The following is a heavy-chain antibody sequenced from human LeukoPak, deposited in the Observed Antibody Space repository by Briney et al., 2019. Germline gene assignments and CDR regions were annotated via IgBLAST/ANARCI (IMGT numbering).Heavy chain of an antibody. J-gene: IGHJ4*02. V-gene: IGHV3-53*01. Sequence: GGSLRLSCAASGFTVSSNYMSWVRQAPGKGLEWVSAIYSGGSTYYADSVKGRFTISRDNSKNTLYLQMNSLRAEDTAVYYCARETPNYYDSSGSFDYWGQGTLVTVSS. CDR1: GFTVSSNY. CDR3: ARETPNYYDSSGSFDY. D-gene: IGHD3-22*01. CDR2: IYSGGST.